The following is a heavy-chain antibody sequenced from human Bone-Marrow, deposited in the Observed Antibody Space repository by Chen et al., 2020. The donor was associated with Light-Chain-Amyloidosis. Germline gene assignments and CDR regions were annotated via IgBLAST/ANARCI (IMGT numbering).Heavy chain of an antibody. Sequence: EVPLEQSGPEVRTPGESLGISCKGSGYTFPNYWIGWMRQMPGKGLEWMGVIYPDDSDARYSPSFEGQVTISADKSITTAYLQWRSLKASDTAMYYCARRRDGYNFDYWGQGTLVTVSS. J-gene: IGHJ4*02. D-gene: IGHD5-12*01. V-gene: IGHV5-51*01. CDR3: ARRRDGYNFDY. CDR2: IYPDDSDA. CDR1: GYTFPNYW.